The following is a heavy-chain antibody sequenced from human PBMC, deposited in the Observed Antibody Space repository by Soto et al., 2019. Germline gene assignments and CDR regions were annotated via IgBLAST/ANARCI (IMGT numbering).Heavy chain of an antibody. CDR1: GFSLSTSGVG. CDR2: IYWDDDK. J-gene: IGHJ4*02. V-gene: IGHV2-5*02. D-gene: IGHD6-13*01. CDR3: AHVRIGSSWYIFGY. Sequence: QITLKESGPTLVKPTQTLTLTCTFSGFSLSTSGVGVGWIRQPPGKALEWLALIYWDDDKRYSPSLKSRLTTTKDTSKTQVVLTLTNMDPVDTATYYCAHVRIGSSWYIFGYWGQGTLVSVSS.